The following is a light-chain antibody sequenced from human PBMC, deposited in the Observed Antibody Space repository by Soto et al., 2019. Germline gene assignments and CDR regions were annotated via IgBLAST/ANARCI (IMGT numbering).Light chain of an antibody. CDR1: SSNIGAGYD. CDR3: LSFDSSLSVV. CDR2: GNT. V-gene: IGLV1-40*01. Sequence: QSVLTQPPSVSGAPGQRVTISCTGSSSNIGAGYDVHWYQQLPGRAPKLLIYGNTNRPSGVPDRFSCPKSGTPASLAITGLQAEDEADYYCLSFDSSLSVVFGGGTKLTVL. J-gene: IGLJ2*01.